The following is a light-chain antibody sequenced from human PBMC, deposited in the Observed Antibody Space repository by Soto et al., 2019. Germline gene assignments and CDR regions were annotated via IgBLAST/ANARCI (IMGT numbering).Light chain of an antibody. CDR3: QQSYSTPLT. CDR1: QSISSY. J-gene: IGKJ4*01. CDR2: AAS. Sequence: DIQMTQSPSSLSASVGDRXXITCRASQSISSYLNWYQQKPGKAPKLLIYAASSLQSGVPSRISGSGSGTDFTLTISSLQPEDFATYYCQQSYSTPLTFGGGTKVEIK. V-gene: IGKV1-39*01.